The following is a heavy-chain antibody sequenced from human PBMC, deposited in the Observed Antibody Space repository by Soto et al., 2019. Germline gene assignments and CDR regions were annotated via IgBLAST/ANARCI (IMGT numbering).Heavy chain of an antibody. D-gene: IGHD6-6*01. Sequence: QPGGSLRLSCAASGFTFSSYAMSWVRQAPGKGLEWVSGISGSGVSTYYADSVKGRFTISRDNSKSTLYLQMNSLRAEDTAVYYCAKDRERIAARSIDYWGQGTLVTVSS. J-gene: IGHJ4*02. CDR1: GFTFSSYA. CDR2: ISGSGVST. CDR3: AKDRERIAARSIDY. V-gene: IGHV3-23*01.